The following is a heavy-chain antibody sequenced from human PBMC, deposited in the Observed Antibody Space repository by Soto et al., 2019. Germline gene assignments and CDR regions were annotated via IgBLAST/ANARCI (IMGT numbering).Heavy chain of an antibody. Sequence: QVQLQESGPGLVKPSQTLSLTCTVSGGSISSGGYYWSWIRQHPGKGLEWIGYIYYSGSTYYNPSLKSLVTLTVDTSKNQFSLKLSSVTAADTAVYYCARFWRGPAAIYYYYGMDVWGQGTTVTVSS. CDR3: ARFWRGPAAIYYYYGMDV. D-gene: IGHD2-2*01. V-gene: IGHV4-31*01. CDR2: IYYSGST. CDR1: GGSISSGGYY. J-gene: IGHJ6*02.